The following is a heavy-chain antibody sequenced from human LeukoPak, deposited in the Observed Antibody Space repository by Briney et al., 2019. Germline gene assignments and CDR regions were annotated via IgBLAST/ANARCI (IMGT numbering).Heavy chain of an antibody. CDR3: ATDRVGLGYCSGGSCRRFDY. D-gene: IGHD2-15*01. J-gene: IGHJ4*02. Sequence: SETLSLTCTVSGGSIRSSYYYWGWIRQPPGKGLEWIGSIYDSGSTYYNPSLKSRVTISVDTSKNQFSLKLNSVTAADTAVYYCATDRVGLGYCSGGSCRRFDYWGQGTLVTVSS. CDR1: GGSIRSSYYY. V-gene: IGHV4-39*02. CDR2: IYDSGST.